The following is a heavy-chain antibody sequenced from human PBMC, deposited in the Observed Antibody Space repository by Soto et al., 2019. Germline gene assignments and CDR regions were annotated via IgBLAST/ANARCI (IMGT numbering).Heavy chain of an antibody. J-gene: IGHJ4*02. V-gene: IGHV1-2*02. D-gene: IGHD3-22*01. CDR1: GYTFTGYY. Sequence: GASVKVSCKASGYTFTGYYMHWVRQAPGQGLEWMGWINPNSGGTNYAQKFQGRVTMTRDTSISTAYMELSRLRSDDTAVYYCARDQSYYDRSGYYFWGQGTLVTVSS. CDR2: INPNSGGT. CDR3: ARDQSYYDRSGYYF.